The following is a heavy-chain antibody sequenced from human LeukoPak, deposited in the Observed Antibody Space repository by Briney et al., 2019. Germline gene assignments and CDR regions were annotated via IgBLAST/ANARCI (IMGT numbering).Heavy chain of an antibody. CDR1: GFTFSTYA. CDR2: ISDNGGYT. CDR3: GCRGKYYDSVGYHN. V-gene: IGHV3-23*01. J-gene: IGHJ4*02. D-gene: IGHD3-22*01. Sequence: PGGSLRLSCAASGFTFSTYAMSWVRQAPGKGLEWVSTISDNGGYTYYADSVKSRFTVSRDNSRNTLHLQMDSLRAEDAAVYYCGCRGKYYDSVGYHNWGQGTLVTVSS.